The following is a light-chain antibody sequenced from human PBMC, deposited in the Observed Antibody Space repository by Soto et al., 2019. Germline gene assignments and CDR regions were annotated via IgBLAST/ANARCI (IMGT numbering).Light chain of an antibody. CDR1: QSISSY. CDR3: QQSYSTPPDT. J-gene: IGKJ2*01. Sequence: DIQMTQSPSSLSASVGDRVTITCRASQSISSYLNWYQQKPGKAPKLLIYAASSLQSGVPSRFSGSGSGTDFPLPISSLQPEDFATYYCQQSYSTPPDTFGQGTKLEIK. V-gene: IGKV1-39*01. CDR2: AAS.